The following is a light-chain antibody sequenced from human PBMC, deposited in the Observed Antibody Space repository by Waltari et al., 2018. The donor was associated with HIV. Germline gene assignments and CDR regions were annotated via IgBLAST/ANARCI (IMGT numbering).Light chain of an antibody. CDR2: DGV. Sequence: DLQLTQSPSSVSLSVGDRVTFTCQETQDIKKNLNWYQQKPGKAPRLMVYDGVRLEEGVTSRFSGSGSGTDYSLTIDDLQPEDIGIYYCVQYDNLPYTFGRGTKVEVK. CDR3: VQYDNLPYT. V-gene: IGKV1-33*01. J-gene: IGKJ2*01. CDR1: QDIKKN.